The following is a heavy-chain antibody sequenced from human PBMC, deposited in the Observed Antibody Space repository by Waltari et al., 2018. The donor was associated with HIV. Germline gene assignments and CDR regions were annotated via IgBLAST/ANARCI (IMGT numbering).Heavy chain of an antibody. Sequence: QVQLVQSGAEVKKPGSSVKVSCKDSGGTFSSYAISWVRQAPGQGLEWMGGIIPIFGTANYAQKFQGRVTITADISTSTAYMELSSLRSEDSAMYYCARDRGPLLFYFDYWGQGTLVTVSS. CDR2: IIPIFGTA. J-gene: IGHJ4*02. CDR1: GGTFSSYA. CDR3: ARDRGPLLFYFDY. V-gene: IGHV1-69*06. D-gene: IGHD2-8*02.